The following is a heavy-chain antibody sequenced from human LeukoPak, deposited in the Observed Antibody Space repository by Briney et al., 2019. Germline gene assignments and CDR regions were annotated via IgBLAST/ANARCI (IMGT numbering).Heavy chain of an antibody. CDR3: AGYGGSYPYYMDV. V-gene: IGHV3-23*01. CDR2: ISGSGGST. Sequence: GGSLRLSCAASGFTFSNYAMSWVRQAPGKGLEWVSDISGSGGSTYYADSVKGRFTISRDNSKNTLYLQMNSLRAEDTAVYYCAGYGGSYPYYMDVWGKGTTVTISS. J-gene: IGHJ6*03. CDR1: GFTFSNYA. D-gene: IGHD1-26*01.